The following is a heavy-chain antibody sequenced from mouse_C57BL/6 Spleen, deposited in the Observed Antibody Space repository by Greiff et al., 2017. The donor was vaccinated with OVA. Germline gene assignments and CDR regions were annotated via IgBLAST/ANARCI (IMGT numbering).Heavy chain of an antibody. Sequence: EVQLQQSGAELVRPGASVKLSCTASGFNIKDYYMHWVKQRPEQGLEWIGRIDPADGDTEYAPKFQRKATMTADTSSNTAYLQLSSLTSEDTAVYYCTTYYGSSYGWYYDVWGTGPTVTVSS. CDR2: IDPADGDT. V-gene: IGHV14-1*01. D-gene: IGHD1-1*01. CDR3: TTYYGSSYGWYYDV. J-gene: IGHJ1*03. CDR1: GFNIKDYY.